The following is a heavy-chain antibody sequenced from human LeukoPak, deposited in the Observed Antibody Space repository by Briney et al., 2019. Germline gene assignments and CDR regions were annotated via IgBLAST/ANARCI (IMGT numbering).Heavy chain of an antibody. Sequence: GGSLRLSCAASGFPFSSYAMHWVRQAPGKGLEWVAVISYDGINRYYADSVKGRFTISRSNSENTLYLQMNSLRPEDTAVYFCARRRIPDRAAAALAYWGQGTLVTVSS. D-gene: IGHD6-13*01. CDR3: ARRRIPDRAAAALAY. CDR2: ISYDGINR. J-gene: IGHJ4*02. CDR1: GFPFSSYA. V-gene: IGHV3-30*01.